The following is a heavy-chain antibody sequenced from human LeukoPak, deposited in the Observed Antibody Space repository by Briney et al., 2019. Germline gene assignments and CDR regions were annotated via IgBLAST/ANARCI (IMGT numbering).Heavy chain of an antibody. D-gene: IGHD6-19*01. CDR3: ARQGYSSGYIDY. CDR1: GGSISSYY. Sequence: SETLSLTCSVSGGSISSYYWSWIRQPPGKGLEWIGYIYYSGSTNYNPSLKSRVTISVDTSKNQFSLKLSSVTAADTAVYYCARQGYSSGYIDYWGQGTLVTVSS. V-gene: IGHV4-59*08. J-gene: IGHJ4*02. CDR2: IYYSGST.